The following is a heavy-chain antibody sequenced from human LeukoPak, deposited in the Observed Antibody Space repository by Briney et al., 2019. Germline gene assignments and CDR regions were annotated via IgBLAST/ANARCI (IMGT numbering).Heavy chain of an antibody. J-gene: IGHJ6*02. D-gene: IGHD5-18*01. CDR1: GYTFTSYY. V-gene: IGHV1-46*01. Sequence: ASVKVSCKASGYTFTSYYMHWVRQAPGQGLEWMGIINPSGGSTSYAQKFQGRITMTRDTSTSTVHMELSSLRSEDTAVYYCARGWIQLWLGLDVWGQGTTVTVSS. CDR3: ARGWIQLWLGLDV. CDR2: INPSGGST.